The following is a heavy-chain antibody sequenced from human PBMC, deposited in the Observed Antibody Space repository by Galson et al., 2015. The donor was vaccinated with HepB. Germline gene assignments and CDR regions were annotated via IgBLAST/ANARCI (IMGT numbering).Heavy chain of an antibody. CDR3: ATYGSGAPGREVSMDV. V-gene: IGHV1-2*06. Sequence: SVKVSCKASGYTFTGYYMHWVRQAPGQGLEWMGRINPNSGGTNYAQKFQGRVTMTRDTSISTAYMELSRLRSDDTAVYYCATYGSGAPGREVSMDVWGQGTTVTVSS. J-gene: IGHJ6*02. CDR1: GYTFTGYY. CDR2: INPNSGGT. D-gene: IGHD3-10*01.